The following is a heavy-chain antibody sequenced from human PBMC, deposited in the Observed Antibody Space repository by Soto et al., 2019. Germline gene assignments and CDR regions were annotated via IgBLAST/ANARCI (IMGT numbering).Heavy chain of an antibody. D-gene: IGHD2-15*01. J-gene: IGHJ4*02. CDR1: GFTFSTYA. CDR2: ISYDGSNK. CDR3: AMPAGIDMVVPPDY. V-gene: IGHV3-30*04. Sequence: QVQLVESGGGVVQPGRSLRLSCAASGFTFSTYAMHWVRQAPGKGLEWVAVISYDGSNKHYADSVKGRFTISRDNSKNTLYLQMKSLRAEDTAVYYCAMPAGIDMVVPPDYWGRGTLVTVSS.